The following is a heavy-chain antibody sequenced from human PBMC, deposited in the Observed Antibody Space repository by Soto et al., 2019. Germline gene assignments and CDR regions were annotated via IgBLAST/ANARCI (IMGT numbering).Heavy chain of an antibody. V-gene: IGHV3-23*01. CDR3: AKVKSLVPAAIWGAFDI. D-gene: IGHD2-2*01. Sequence: GGSLRLSCAASGFTFSSYAMSWVRQAPGKGLEWVSAISGSGGSTYYADSVKGRFTISRDNSKNTLYLQMNSLRAEDTAVYYCAKVKSLVPAAIWGAFDIWGQGTMVTVSS. CDR1: GFTFSSYA. J-gene: IGHJ3*02. CDR2: ISGSGGST.